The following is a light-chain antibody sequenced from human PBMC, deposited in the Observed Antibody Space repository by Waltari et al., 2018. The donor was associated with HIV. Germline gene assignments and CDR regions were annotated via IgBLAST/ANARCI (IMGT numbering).Light chain of an antibody. J-gene: IGLJ2*01. CDR3: CSYARSGIP. Sequence: QSALTQPASVSGSFGQSITISCTGTSSDVGSYNLVSWYQYHPGKAPKLIIYEVSKRPSGGSNRVSGSKSGNTASLTVSGLQAEDEAQYYCCSYARSGIPFGGGTKLTVL. CDR1: SSDVGSYNL. V-gene: IGLV2-23*02. CDR2: EVS.